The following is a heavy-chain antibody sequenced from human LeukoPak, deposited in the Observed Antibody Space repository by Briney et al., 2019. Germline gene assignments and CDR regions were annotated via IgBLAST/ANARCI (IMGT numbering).Heavy chain of an antibody. Sequence: GGSLRLSCAASGFTVSSNYMSWVRQAPGKGLEWVSVIYRGGDTYYADSVKGRFTISRDNSKNTLYLQMNSLRAEDTAVYYCAKDFTIFGVVILPLDYWGQGTLVTVSS. CDR2: IYRGGDT. V-gene: IGHV3-66*01. D-gene: IGHD3-3*01. CDR1: GFTVSSNY. J-gene: IGHJ4*02. CDR3: AKDFTIFGVVILPLDY.